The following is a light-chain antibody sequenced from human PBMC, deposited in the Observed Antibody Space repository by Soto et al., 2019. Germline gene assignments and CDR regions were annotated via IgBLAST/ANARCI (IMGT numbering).Light chain of an antibody. CDR1: QSVRSNY. J-gene: IGKJ1*01. Sequence: EIVLTQSPGTLSLSPGERATLSCRASQSVRSNYLAWYQQKPGQAPRLLIYNSSTRATGIPDRFSGSGSGTDFTLTISRLEPEDFALYYCQQYRDLPQTFGQGTHVEI. CDR2: NSS. CDR3: QQYRDLPQT. V-gene: IGKV3-20*01.